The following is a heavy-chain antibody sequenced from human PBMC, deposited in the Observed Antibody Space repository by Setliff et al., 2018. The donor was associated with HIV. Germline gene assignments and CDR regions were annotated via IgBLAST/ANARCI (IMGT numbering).Heavy chain of an antibody. V-gene: IGHV3-11*04. D-gene: IGHD3-22*01. Sequence: PGGSLRLSCTASGFTFRDYYMSWIRQAPGKGLAWVSYISSSGSTIYYADSVKGRFTISRDNAKNSLYLQMNSLRVEDTAVYYCASPLYYYDSSGYSGIWGQGTMVTVSS. J-gene: IGHJ3*02. CDR3: ASPLYYYDSSGYSGI. CDR1: GFTFRDYY. CDR2: ISSSGSTI.